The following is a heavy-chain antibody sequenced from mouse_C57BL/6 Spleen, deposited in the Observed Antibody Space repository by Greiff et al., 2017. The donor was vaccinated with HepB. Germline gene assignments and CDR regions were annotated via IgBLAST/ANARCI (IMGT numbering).Heavy chain of an antibody. CDR3: ARGGITTVVAPYAMDY. V-gene: IGHV1-22*01. D-gene: IGHD1-1*01. Sequence: EVQLQQSGPELVKPGASVKMSCKASGYTFTDYNMHWVKQSHGKSLEWIGYINPNNGGTSYNQKFKGKATLTVNKSSSTAYMELRSLTSEDSAVYYCARGGITTVVAPYAMDYWGQGTSVTVSS. CDR2: INPNNGGT. J-gene: IGHJ4*01. CDR1: GYTFTDYN.